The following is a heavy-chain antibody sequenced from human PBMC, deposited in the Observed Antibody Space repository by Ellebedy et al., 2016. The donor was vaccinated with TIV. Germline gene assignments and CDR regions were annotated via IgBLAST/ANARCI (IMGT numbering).Heavy chain of an antibody. V-gene: IGHV1-69*13. D-gene: IGHD1-14*01. CDR2: IIPIFGTA. J-gene: IGHJ4*02. CDR3: AREIPGTCYFDY. CDR1: GGTFSSHG. Sequence: ASVKVSCKASGGTFSSHGIRWVRQAPGQGLEWMGGIIPIFGTANYAQKFQGRVTFTADESTSTAYMELGSLRSEDTAVYYCAREIPGTCYFDYWGQGTLVTVSS.